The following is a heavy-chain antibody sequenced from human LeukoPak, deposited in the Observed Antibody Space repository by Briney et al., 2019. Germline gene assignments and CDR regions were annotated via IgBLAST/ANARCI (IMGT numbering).Heavy chain of an antibody. Sequence: ASVKVSCKASGGTFSSYAISWVRQAPGQGLEWMGGIIPIFGTANYAQKFQGRVTITADESTSTAYMELSSLRSEDTAVYYCAREGAVGDILTGYFVYWGQGTLVTVSS. CDR3: AREGAVGDILTGYFVY. D-gene: IGHD3-9*01. CDR1: GGTFSSYA. CDR2: IIPIFGTA. J-gene: IGHJ4*02. V-gene: IGHV1-69*01.